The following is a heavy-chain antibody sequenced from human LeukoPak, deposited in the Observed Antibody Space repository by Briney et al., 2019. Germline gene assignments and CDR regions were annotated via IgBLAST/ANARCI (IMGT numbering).Heavy chain of an antibody. Sequence: PGGSLRLSCAASGITFNKNTFHWVRQAPGKGLEWVSAISGSGGSTYYADSVKGRFTISRDNSKNTLYLQMNSLRAEDTAVYYCAKDPPYYYGSGDYWGQGTLVTVSS. J-gene: IGHJ4*02. CDR2: ISGSGGST. V-gene: IGHV3-23*01. CDR3: AKDPPYYYGSGDY. CDR1: GITFNKNT. D-gene: IGHD3-10*01.